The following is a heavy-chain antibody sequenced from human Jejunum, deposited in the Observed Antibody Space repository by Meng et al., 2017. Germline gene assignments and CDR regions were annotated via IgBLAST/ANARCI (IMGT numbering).Heavy chain of an antibody. CDR2: IHQSGST. J-gene: IGHJ4*02. Sequence: QVQLQQWGAGLLKHSETLSLTCAIYGGSFNNYYWSWIRQPPGEGLEWIGEIHQSGSTNYNPSLKSRVTISVDSSKNQFFLDLSSVTAADTAVYYCASLSSSWSGADYWGQGTLVTVSS. CDR1: GGSFNNYY. D-gene: IGHD6-13*01. CDR3: ASLSSSWSGADY. V-gene: IGHV4-34*01.